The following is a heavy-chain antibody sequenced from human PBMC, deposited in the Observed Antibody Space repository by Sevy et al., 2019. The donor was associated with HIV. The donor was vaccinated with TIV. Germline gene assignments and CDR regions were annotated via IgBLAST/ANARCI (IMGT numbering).Heavy chain of an antibody. CDR3: ARATYYYGSGRSRDGAFDI. D-gene: IGHD3-10*01. V-gene: IGHV3-30-3*01. J-gene: IGHJ3*02. CDR2: ISYDGSNK. CDR1: GFTFSSYA. Sequence: GGSLRLSCAASGFTFSSYAMHWVRQAPGKGLEWVAVISYDGSNKYYADSVKGRFTISRENSKNTLYLQMNSLRAEDTAVYYCARATYYYGSGRSRDGAFDIWGQGTMVTVSS.